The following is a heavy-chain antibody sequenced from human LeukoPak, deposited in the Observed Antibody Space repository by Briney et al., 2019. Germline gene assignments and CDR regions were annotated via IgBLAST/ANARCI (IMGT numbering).Heavy chain of an antibody. J-gene: IGHJ3*02. CDR2: IYSGGST. CDR3: TRVGRDSSGYQHAFDI. V-gene: IGHV3-66*01. Sequence: GGSLRLSCAASGFTVSSNYMSWVRQAPGKGLEWVSVIYSGGSTYYADSVKGRFTISRDNSKNTLYLQMNSLRAEDTAVYYCTRVGRDSSGYQHAFDIWGQGTMVTVSS. D-gene: IGHD3-22*01. CDR1: GFTVSSNY.